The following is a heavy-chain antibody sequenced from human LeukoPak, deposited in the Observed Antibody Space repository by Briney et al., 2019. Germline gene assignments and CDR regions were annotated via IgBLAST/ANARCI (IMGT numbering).Heavy chain of an antibody. J-gene: IGHJ4*02. Sequence: ASVKVSCEVSGYTLTELSMHWVRQAPGKGLEWMGGFDPEDGETIYAQKFQGRVTMTEDTSTDTAYMELSSLRSEDTAVYYCATDHHNTGSYYYFDYWGQGTLVTVSS. CDR2: FDPEDGET. V-gene: IGHV1-24*01. D-gene: IGHD5-18*01. CDR1: GYTLTELS. CDR3: ATDHHNTGSYYYFDY.